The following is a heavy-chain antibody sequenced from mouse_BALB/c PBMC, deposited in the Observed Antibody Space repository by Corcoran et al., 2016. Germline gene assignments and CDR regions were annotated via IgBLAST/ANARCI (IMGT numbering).Heavy chain of an antibody. D-gene: IGHD1-1*01. CDR3: ARWGITTVDY. J-gene: IGHJ2*01. CDR2: INPRSRGT. CDR1: GYTFTDYN. V-gene: IGHV1-18*01. Sequence: EVLLQQSGPELMKPGASVKITCKASGYTFTDYNMDWVKQSHGKSLEWIGDINPRSRGTIYNQTFEGRATLTVDKSSSTADMELRRLTSEDTAVYYCARWGITTVDYWGQGTTVTVSS.